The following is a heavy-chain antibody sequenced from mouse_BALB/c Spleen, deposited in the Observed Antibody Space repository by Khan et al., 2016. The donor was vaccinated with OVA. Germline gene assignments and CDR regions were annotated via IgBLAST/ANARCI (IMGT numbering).Heavy chain of an antibody. CDR1: GFTFSDYY. CDR2: ISDGGRYT. V-gene: IGHV5-4*02. CDR3: ARGYYGDPFAY. Sequence: EEELVESGGGLVKPGGSLKLSCAASGFTFSDYYMYWVCQTPEKRLEWVATISDGGRYTYYPDSVKGRFTISRDDAKNNLYLQMSSLKSEDTAMYYCARGYYGDPFAYWGQGTLVTVSA. D-gene: IGHD2-13*01. J-gene: IGHJ3*01.